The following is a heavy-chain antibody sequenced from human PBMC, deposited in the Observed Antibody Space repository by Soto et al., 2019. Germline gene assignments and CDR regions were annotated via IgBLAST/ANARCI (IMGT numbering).Heavy chain of an antibody. J-gene: IGHJ6*02. CDR2: ISAYTGNT. CDR3: ARSAPRSGYWPLGYYYGMDV. V-gene: IGHV1-18*01. Sequence: QVQLVQSGAEVKKAGASVKVSCKASGYTFTSYGISWVRQAPGQGLEWMGWISAYTGNTNYAQKLQGRVTMTTDTSKSPAYMELRSLRSDDTAVYYCARSAPRSGYWPLGYYYGMDVWGQGTTVTVSS. D-gene: IGHD3-3*01. CDR1: GYTFTSYG.